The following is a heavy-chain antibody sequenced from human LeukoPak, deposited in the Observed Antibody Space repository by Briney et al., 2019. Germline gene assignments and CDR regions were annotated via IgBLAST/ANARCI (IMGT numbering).Heavy chain of an antibody. V-gene: IGHV4-39*07. Sequence: SETLSLTCTVSGGSISSSSYYWGWIRQPPGKGLEWIGNIYYSGSTYYNPSLKSRVSISVDMSKDQISLKLSSVTAADTAVYYCARAPDWSSGWSGYYFDYWGQGTLVTVSS. CDR2: IYYSGST. D-gene: IGHD6-19*01. CDR3: ARAPDWSSGWSGYYFDY. CDR1: GGSISSSSYY. J-gene: IGHJ4*02.